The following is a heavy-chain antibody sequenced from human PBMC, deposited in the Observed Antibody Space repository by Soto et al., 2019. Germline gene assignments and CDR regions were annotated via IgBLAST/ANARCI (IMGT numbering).Heavy chain of an antibody. V-gene: IGHV3-30*09. CDR2: LSYDGNNK. Sequence: QVQLVESGGGVVQPGRSLRLSCAASGFTFRSYAMHWVRQAQGKGLELVAVLSYDGNNKYYADSVKGRFAISRDNSRNTLYLQMNSLRAEDTAVYYCARARLDTPALDYWGQGTLVTVSS. CDR1: GFTFRSYA. CDR3: ARARLDTPALDY. D-gene: IGHD2-2*01. J-gene: IGHJ4*02.